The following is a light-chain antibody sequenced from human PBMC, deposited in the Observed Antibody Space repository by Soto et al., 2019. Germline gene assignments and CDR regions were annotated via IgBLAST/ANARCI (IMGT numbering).Light chain of an antibody. V-gene: IGKV1-5*01. CDR2: DAS. J-gene: IGKJ1*01. CDR1: QRIGSW. Sequence: DIQMTQSPSTLSASVGDRVSITCRASQRIGSWLAWYQQKPGKVPKLLIYDASTLTSGVPSRFSGSGSGTEFSLSITSLQPDDFATYYCLHYYTYPLTFGQGNKVEMK. CDR3: LHYYTYPLT.